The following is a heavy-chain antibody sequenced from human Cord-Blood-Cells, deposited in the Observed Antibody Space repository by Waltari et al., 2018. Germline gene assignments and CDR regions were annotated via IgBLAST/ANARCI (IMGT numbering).Heavy chain of an antibody. J-gene: IGHJ4*02. D-gene: IGHD3-10*01. V-gene: IGHV4-34*01. CDR1: GGSFSGYY. CDR3: ARGPDLWFGELYFDY. CDR2: INHSGST. Sequence: QVQLQQWGAGLLKPSETLSLTCAVYGGSFSGYYWIWIRQPPGKGLEWIGEINHSGSTNYNPSLKSRVTISVDTSKNQFSLKLSSVTAADTAVYYCARGPDLWFGELYFDYWGQGTLVTVSS.